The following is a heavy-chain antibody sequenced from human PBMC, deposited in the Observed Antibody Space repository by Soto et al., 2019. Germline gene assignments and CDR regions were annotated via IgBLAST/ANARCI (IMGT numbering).Heavy chain of an antibody. D-gene: IGHD1-26*01. V-gene: IGHV4-31*03. CDR1: GGSISRGDYY. Sequence: QVQLQESGPGLVKPSQTLSLTCTVSGGSISRGDYYWNWIRQHPGKGLEWIGYIYSSGSTYYNPSPSSRVTTSLDTSKNQFSLKLTSVTAADTAVYFCARDSGKYSFDYWGQGTPVTVSS. J-gene: IGHJ4*02. CDR2: IYSSGST. CDR3: ARDSGKYSFDY.